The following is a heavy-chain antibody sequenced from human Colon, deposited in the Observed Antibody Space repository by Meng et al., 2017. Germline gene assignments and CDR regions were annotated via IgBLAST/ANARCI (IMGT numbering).Heavy chain of an antibody. CDR3: AREPDHRSWLDT. CDR2: TSYDEGTK. Sequence: QVELVESGGGGGQPGRSLGLSCEAAGFTFGSYSMHWVRQAPGKGLDWVAVTSYDEGTKYYADSVRGRFTISRDNSKNTLYLQMNSLRAEDTAVYYCAREPDHRSWLDTWGQGTLVTVSS. J-gene: IGHJ5*02. D-gene: IGHD1-14*01. V-gene: IGHV3-30*04. CDR1: GFTFGSYS.